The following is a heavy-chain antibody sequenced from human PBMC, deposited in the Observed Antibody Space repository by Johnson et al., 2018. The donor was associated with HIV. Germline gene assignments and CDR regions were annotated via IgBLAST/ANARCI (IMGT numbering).Heavy chain of an antibody. CDR1: GFTFFRYW. CDR3: ARDQAPWGDDAFDI. J-gene: IGHJ3*02. CDR2: ISGSGGST. D-gene: IGHD3-16*01. V-gene: IGHV3-23*04. Sequence: VQLVESGGGLVQPGGSLRLSCGASGFTFFRYWMHWVRQVPGKGLEWVSAISGSGGSTYYADSVKGRFTISRDNSNNTLYLQMNSLRAEDAALYYCARDQAPWGDDAFDIWGQGTMVIVSS.